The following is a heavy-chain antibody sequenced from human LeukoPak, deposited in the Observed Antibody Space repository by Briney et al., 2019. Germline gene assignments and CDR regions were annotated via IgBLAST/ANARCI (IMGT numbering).Heavy chain of an antibody. CDR1: GFTFRSYS. CDR3: ARVIGSYGDSAY. CDR2: ISSTSSAI. V-gene: IGHV3-48*02. J-gene: IGHJ4*02. Sequence: GGSLRLSCTVSGFTFRSYSMNWVRQAPGKGLEWLSYISSTSSAIYYADSLKGRFTISRDNAKNSLYLQMDSLRDEDTAVYYCARVIGSYGDSAYWGQGTLVTVSS. D-gene: IGHD3-16*01.